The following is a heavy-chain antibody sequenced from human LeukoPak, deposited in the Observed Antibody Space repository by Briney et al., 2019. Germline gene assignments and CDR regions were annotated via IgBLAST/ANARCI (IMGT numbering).Heavy chain of an antibody. CDR1: GGSISSYY. CDR3: ARVASGPDSSGYQFDY. V-gene: IGHV4-4*07. CDR2: IYTSGST. Sequence: SETLSLTCTVSGGSISSYYWSWIRQPAGKGLEWIGRIYTSGSTNYNPSLKSRVTMSVDTSKNQFSLKLSSVTAADTAVYYCARVASGPDSSGYQFDYWGQGTLVTVSS. J-gene: IGHJ4*02. D-gene: IGHD3-22*01.